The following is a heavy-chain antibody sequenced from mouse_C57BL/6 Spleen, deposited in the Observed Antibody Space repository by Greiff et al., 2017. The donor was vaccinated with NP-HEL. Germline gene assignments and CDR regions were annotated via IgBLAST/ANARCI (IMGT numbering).Heavy chain of an antibody. Sequence: QVQLQQPGTELVKPGASVKLSCKASGYTFTSYWMHWVKQRPGQGLEWIGNINPSNGGTNYNEKFKSKATLTVDKSSSTAYMQLSSLTSEDSAVYYCARERGITTVVAPGFAYWGQGTLVTVSA. V-gene: IGHV1-53*01. J-gene: IGHJ3*01. D-gene: IGHD1-1*01. CDR3: ARERGITTVVAPGFAY. CDR2: INPSNGGT. CDR1: GYTFTSYW.